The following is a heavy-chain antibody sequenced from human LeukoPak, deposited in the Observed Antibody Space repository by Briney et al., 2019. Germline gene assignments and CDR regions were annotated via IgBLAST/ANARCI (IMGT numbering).Heavy chain of an antibody. CDR1: GGSISSYY. D-gene: IGHD5-18*01. Sequence: SETLSLTCTVSGGSISSYYWSWIRQPPGKGLEWIGYIYYSGSTNYNPSLKSRVTISVDTSKNQFSLKLSSVTAADTAVYYCARVGKGSYGYKVTASWFDPWGLGTLVTVSS. J-gene: IGHJ5*02. CDR3: ARVGKGSYGYKVTASWFDP. CDR2: IYYSGST. V-gene: IGHV4-59*01.